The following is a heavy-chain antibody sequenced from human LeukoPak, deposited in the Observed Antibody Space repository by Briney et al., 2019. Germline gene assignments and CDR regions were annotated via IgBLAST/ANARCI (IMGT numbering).Heavy chain of an antibody. V-gene: IGHV1-24*01. CDR2: LDPEDGET. Sequence: ASVKVSCKVSGYTLTELSMHWVRQAPGKGLEWMGGLDPEDGETIYAQKFQGRVTMTEDTSTDTAYMELSSLRSEDTAVYYCATPSHSTVTTVSGYYYGMDVWGQGTTVTVSS. CDR3: ATPSHSTVTTVSGYYYGMDV. J-gene: IGHJ6*02. CDR1: GYTLTELS. D-gene: IGHD4-11*01.